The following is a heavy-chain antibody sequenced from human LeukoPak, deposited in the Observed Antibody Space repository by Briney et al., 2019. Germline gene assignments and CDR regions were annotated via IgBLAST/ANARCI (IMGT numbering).Heavy chain of an antibody. CDR3: ARDSEEWLVRDDAFDI. V-gene: IGHV4-59*01. CDR2: IYYSGST. J-gene: IGHJ3*02. CDR1: GGSISSYY. D-gene: IGHD6-19*01. Sequence: SETLSLTCTVSGGSISSYYWSWIRQPPGKGLEWIGYIYYSGSTNYNPSLKSRVTISVDTSKNQFSLKLSSVTAADTAVYYCARDSEEWLVRDDAFDIWGQGTMVTVSS.